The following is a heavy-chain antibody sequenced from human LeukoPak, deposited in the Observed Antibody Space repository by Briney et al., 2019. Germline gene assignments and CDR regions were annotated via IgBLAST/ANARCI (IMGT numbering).Heavy chain of an antibody. V-gene: IGHV3-30*18. D-gene: IGHD2-21*01. CDR3: AKIPSLDYHDY. J-gene: IGHJ4*02. CDR1: GFTFSSYG. CDR2: ISYDGSNK. Sequence: GGSLRLSCAASGFTFSSYGMHWVRQAPGKGLEWVAVISYDGSNKYYADSVKGRFTISRDNSKNTLYLQTNSLRAEDTAVYYCAKIPSLDYHDYWGQGTLVTVSS.